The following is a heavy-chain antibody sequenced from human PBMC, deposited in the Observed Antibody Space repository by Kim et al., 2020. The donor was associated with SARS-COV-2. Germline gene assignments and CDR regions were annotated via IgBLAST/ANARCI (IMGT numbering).Heavy chain of an antibody. CDR2: IIPIFGTA. CDR1: GGTFSSYA. CDR3: ARARGYCSRTSCQRGVRAYYYYGMDV. J-gene: IGHJ6*02. V-gene: IGHV1-69*13. D-gene: IGHD2-2*01. Sequence: SVKVSCKASGGTFSSYAISWVRQAPGQGLEWMGGIIPIFGTANYAQKFQGRVTITADESTSTAYMELSSLRSEDTAVYYCARARGYCSRTSCQRGVRAYYYYGMDVWGQGTTVTVSS.